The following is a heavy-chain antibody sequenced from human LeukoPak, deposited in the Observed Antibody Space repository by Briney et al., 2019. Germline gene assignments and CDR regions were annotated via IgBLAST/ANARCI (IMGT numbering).Heavy chain of an antibody. CDR1: GGSLNSTN. D-gene: IGHD3-10*01. V-gene: IGHV3-64*01. J-gene: IGHJ3*01. CDR3: ARVAYGEKNALDV. CDR2: ISSNGGST. Sequence: PSETLSLICAVSGGSLNSTNWWRWVRQAPGKGLEYVSAISSNGGSTYYANSVKGRFTISRDNSKNTLYLQMGSLRAEDMAVYYCARVAYGEKNALDVWGQGTMVTVSS.